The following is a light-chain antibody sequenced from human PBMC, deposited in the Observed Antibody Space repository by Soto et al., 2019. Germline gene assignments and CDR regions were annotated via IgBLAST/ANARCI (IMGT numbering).Light chain of an antibody. CDR1: QSVSSSY. Sequence: EIVLTQSPGTLSLSPGERATLSCRASQSVSSSYLAWYQQKPGQAPRLLIYGASSRATGIPDRFSGSGSGTDFTLTISRLEPEDFAVYYCQQSCSRTFCQGTKVDIK. V-gene: IGKV3-20*01. J-gene: IGKJ1*01. CDR3: QQSCSRT. CDR2: GAS.